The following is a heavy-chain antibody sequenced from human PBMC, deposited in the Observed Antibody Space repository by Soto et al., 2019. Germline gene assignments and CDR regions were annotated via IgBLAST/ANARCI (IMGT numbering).Heavy chain of an antibody. D-gene: IGHD7-27*01. CDR3: STGRQMGY. Sequence: EVQVLESGGDLVQPGGSLRLSCAASGFTFSNYAMTWVRQAPGKGLEWVSTISGSGDSIYYADSVKGRFPISRDNSKNTLSLQMNSLRADALAVYYCSTGRQMGYWGQGALVIVSS. J-gene: IGHJ4*02. V-gene: IGHV3-23*01. CDR1: GFTFSNYA. CDR2: ISGSGDSI.